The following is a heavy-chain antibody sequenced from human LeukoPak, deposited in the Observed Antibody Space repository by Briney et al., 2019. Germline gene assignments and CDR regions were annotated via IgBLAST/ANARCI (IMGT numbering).Heavy chain of an antibody. Sequence: GGSLRLSCTASGFSFSNAWVSWIRQAPGKGLEWVSYISSSSSYTNYADSVKGRFTISRDNDKNSVYLQMNSVRADDTAVYCCARDLSRLSVWGQGTLVTVCS. D-gene: IGHD6-25*01. CDR1: GFSFSNAW. J-gene: IGHJ4*02. CDR2: ISSSSSYT. V-gene: IGHV3-11*05. CDR3: ARDLSRLSV.